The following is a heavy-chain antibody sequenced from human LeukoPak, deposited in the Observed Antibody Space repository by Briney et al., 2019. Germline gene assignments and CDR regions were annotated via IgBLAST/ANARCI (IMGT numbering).Heavy chain of an antibody. CDR1: GYTFSDSY. CDR3: ARDLYSGTYGR. CDR2: INPTSGVT. J-gene: IGHJ4*02. Sequence: GASAKVSCKASGYTFSDSYMHWVRQAPGQGLEWMGWINPTSGVTKYAEKFQGRVTMTRDTSIRTAYMEMSRLRSDDTALYYCARDLYSGTYGRWGQGTLVTVSS. V-gene: IGHV1-2*02. D-gene: IGHD1-26*01.